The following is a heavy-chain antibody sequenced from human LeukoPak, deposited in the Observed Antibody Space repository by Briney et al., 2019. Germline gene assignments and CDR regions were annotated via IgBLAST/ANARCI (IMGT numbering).Heavy chain of an antibody. CDR1: GIAFSSYA. V-gene: IGHV3-21*01. CDR2: ISSSSSYI. Sequence: GGSLRLSCAASGIAFSSYAMTWVRQAPGKGLEWVSSISSSSSYIYYADSVKGRFTISRDNAKNSLYLQMNSLRAEDTAVYYCARGRELEQGVNYFDYWGQGTLVTVSS. D-gene: IGHD1/OR15-1a*01. J-gene: IGHJ4*02. CDR3: ARGRELEQGVNYFDY.